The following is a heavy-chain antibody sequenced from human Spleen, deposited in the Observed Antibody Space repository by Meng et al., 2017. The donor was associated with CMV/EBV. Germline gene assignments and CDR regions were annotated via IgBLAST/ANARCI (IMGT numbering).Heavy chain of an antibody. CDR2: INPNSGGT. CDR3: ARRLYCSSTSCYGGYGMDV. Sequence: ASVKVSCKASGYTFTGYYMHWVRQAPGQGLEWMGWINPNSGGTNYAQKFQGRVTMTRDTSTSTAYMELSRLRSDDTAVYYCARRLYCSSTSCYGGYGMDVWGQGTTVTVSS. CDR1: GYTFTGYY. D-gene: IGHD2-2*01. J-gene: IGHJ6*02. V-gene: IGHV1-2*02.